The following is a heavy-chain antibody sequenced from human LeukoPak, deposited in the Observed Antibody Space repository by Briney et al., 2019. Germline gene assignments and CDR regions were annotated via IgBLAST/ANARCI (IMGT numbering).Heavy chain of an antibody. J-gene: IGHJ4*02. CDR3: ARVNYYDSSGYHY. CDR2: INSDGSST. Sequence: PGGSLRLSCAVSGLTFSSYWMHWVRQAPGKGLVWVSRINSDGSSTSYADSVKGRFTISRDNAKNTLYLQMNSLRAEDTAVYYCARVNYYDSSGYHYWGQGTLVTVSS. V-gene: IGHV3-74*01. CDR1: GLTFSSYW. D-gene: IGHD3-22*01.